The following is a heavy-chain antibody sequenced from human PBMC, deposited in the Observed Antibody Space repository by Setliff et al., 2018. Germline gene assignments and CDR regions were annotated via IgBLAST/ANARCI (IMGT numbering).Heavy chain of an antibody. CDR2: IHSSGRS. D-gene: IGHD1-26*01. V-gene: IGHV4-4*08. CDR1: DVSISGYY. CDR3: ARSPSSGAYWNPRPFYSDY. Sequence: SETLSLTCTVSDVSISGYYWSWIRQPPGKGLEWIGYIHSSGRSNYNPSLKSRVTTSIDTSKNQFSLKLSSVTAADTALYYCARSPSSGAYWNPRPFYSDYWARGTLVTVSS. J-gene: IGHJ4*02.